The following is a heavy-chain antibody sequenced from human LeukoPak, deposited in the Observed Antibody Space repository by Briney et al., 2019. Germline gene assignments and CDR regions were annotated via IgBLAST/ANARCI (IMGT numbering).Heavy chain of an antibody. V-gene: IGHV3-23*01. Sequence: PGGSLRLSCAASGFTFSNYAMSWVRQAPGKGLEWVSVISGGGGSTYYADSVKGRFTISRDNAKNSLYLQMNSLRAEDTAVYYCAELGITMIGGVWGKGTTVTISS. CDR2: ISGGGGST. CDR3: AELGITMIGGV. J-gene: IGHJ6*04. D-gene: IGHD3-10*02. CDR1: GFTFSNYA.